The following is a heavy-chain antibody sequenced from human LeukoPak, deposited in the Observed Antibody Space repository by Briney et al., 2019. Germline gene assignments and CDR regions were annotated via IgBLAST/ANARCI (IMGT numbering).Heavy chain of an antibody. V-gene: IGHV3-11*04. Sequence: GALRLSCAASGFTFSDYYMSWIRQAPGKGLEWVSYISSSGSTIYYADSVKGQFTISRDNSKNTVYLQMNSLRPEDTARYFCVRDPQDVFQTTYLDYWGQGTLVTVSS. CDR1: GFTFSDYY. J-gene: IGHJ4*02. CDR2: ISSSGSTI. CDR3: VRDPQDVFQTTYLDY. D-gene: IGHD1-7*01.